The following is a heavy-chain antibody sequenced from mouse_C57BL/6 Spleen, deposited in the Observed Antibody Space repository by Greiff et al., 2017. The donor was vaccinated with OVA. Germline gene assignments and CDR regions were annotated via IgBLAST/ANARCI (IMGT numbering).Heavy chain of an antibody. CDR3: ARSHYYGSSYDYFDY. J-gene: IGHJ2*01. CDR1: GYTFTSYG. D-gene: IGHD1-1*01. CDR2: IYPRSGNT. Sequence: VKLQESGAELARPGASVKLSCTASGYTFTSYGISWVKQRTGQGLEWIGEIYPRSGNTYYNEKFKGKATLTADKSSSTAYMELRSLTSEDSAVYFCARSHYYGSSYDYFDYWGQGTTLTVSS. V-gene: IGHV1-81*01.